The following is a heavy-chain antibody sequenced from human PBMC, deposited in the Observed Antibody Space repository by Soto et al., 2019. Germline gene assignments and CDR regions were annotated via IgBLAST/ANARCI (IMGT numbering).Heavy chain of an antibody. CDR2: ISGSGGST. CDR3: AKDPTTAPALVDY. V-gene: IGHV3-23*01. D-gene: IGHD5-12*01. Sequence: PGGSLRLSCAASRFTLSNAWMNWVRQAPGKGLEWVSAISGSGGSTYYADSVKGRFTISRDNSKNTLYLQMNSLRAEDTAVYYCAKDPTTAPALVDYWGQGTLVTVSS. CDR1: RFTLSNAW. J-gene: IGHJ4*02.